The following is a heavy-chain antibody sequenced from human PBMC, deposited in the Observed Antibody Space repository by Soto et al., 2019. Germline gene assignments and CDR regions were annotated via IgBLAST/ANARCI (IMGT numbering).Heavy chain of an antibody. CDR2: ISWNSGSI. J-gene: IGHJ3*01. Sequence: EVQLVESGGGLVQPGRSLRLSCAASGFTFEDYAMHCVRQAPGKGLEWVSGISWNSGSIGYADYVKVRFTIYRDNAKNSLFRQMNSLRAEDKAFYYCAKSDSSRVPDAFDFWGQGTMVTVSS. V-gene: IGHV3-9*01. CDR1: GFTFEDYA. D-gene: IGHD6-6*01. CDR3: AKSDSSRVPDAFDF.